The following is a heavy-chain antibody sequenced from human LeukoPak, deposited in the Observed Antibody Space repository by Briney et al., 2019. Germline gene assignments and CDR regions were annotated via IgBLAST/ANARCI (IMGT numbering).Heavy chain of an antibody. D-gene: IGHD4-11*01. CDR2: ISSRSDTI. CDR3: VRDYTR. V-gene: IGHV3-48*02. CDR1: GFTFSNYN. J-gene: IGHJ4*02. Sequence: GGSLRLSCVVSGFTFSNYNMNWVHQAPGKGLEWVSYISSRSDTIYYADSVKGRFTISRDNAKNSLYLQMNSLRDEDTAVYYCVRDYTRWGQGTLVTVSS.